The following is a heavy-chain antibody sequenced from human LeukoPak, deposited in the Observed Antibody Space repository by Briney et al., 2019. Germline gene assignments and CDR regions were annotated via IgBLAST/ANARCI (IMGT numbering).Heavy chain of an antibody. D-gene: IGHD3-10*01. J-gene: IGHJ4*02. V-gene: IGHV4-39*07. CDR3: ARRKAGSFDY. CDR2: IYYSGST. Sequence: SETLSLTCTVSGGSISSSSYYWGWIRQPPGKGLEWIGSIYYSGSTYYNPSLKSRVTISVDTSKNQFSLRLSSVTAADTAVYYCARRKAGSFDYWGQGTLVTVSS. CDR1: GGSISSSSYY.